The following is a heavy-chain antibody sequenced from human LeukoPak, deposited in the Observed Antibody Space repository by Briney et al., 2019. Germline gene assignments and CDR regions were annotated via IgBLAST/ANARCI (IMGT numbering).Heavy chain of an antibody. Sequence: ASVKVSCKASGYTFTSYGISWVRQAPGQGLEWMGWINPNSGGTNYAQKFQGRVTMTRDTSISTAYMELSRLRSDDTAVYYCATPNFYCSGGSCSIDYWGQGTLVTVSS. CDR2: INPNSGGT. CDR3: ATPNFYCSGGSCSIDY. V-gene: IGHV1-2*02. J-gene: IGHJ4*02. CDR1: GYTFTSYG. D-gene: IGHD2-15*01.